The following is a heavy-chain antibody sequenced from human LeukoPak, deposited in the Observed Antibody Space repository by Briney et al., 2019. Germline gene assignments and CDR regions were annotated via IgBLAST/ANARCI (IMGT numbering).Heavy chain of an antibody. J-gene: IGHJ4*02. CDR3: ARDRVGSSTSCYDY. CDR1: GFSFSDHY. D-gene: IGHD2-2*01. Sequence: GGSLRLSCAASGFSFSDHYMSWIRQAPGKGLEWVSYMSSSDNPIYYADPVKGRFTISGDNAKNSLYLQMNNLRAEDTAVYYCARDRVGSSTSCYDYWGQGTLVTVSS. CDR2: MSSSDNPI. V-gene: IGHV3-11*01.